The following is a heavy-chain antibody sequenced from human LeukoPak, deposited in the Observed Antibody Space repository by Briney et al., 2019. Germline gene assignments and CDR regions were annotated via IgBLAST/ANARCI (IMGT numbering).Heavy chain of an antibody. J-gene: IGHJ4*02. D-gene: IGHD1-7*01. CDR2: IKQDGSVK. V-gene: IGHV3-7*01. CDR1: GFTFSSYW. Sequence: GSLRLSCAASGFTFSSYWMNWVRQALGKGLEWVANIKQDGSVKNYVDSVKGRFTISRDNAKNSLYLQMNSLRGEDTAVYYCARENFGVDFWGQGTLVTVSS. CDR3: ARENFGVDF.